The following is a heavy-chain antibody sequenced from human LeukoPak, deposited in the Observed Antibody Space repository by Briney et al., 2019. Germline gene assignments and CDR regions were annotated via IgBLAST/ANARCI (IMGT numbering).Heavy chain of an antibody. CDR3: VESSSDSSWPY. CDR1: GGSISSSS. Sequence: LSLTCTVSGGSISSSSYYWGWIRQAPGKGLEWVAVISYDGSNKYYADSVKGRFTISRDNSKNTLYLQMNSLRAEDTAVYYCVESSSDSSWPYWGQGTLVTVSS. D-gene: IGHD6-13*01. CDR2: ISYDGSNK. V-gene: IGHV3-30-3*01. J-gene: IGHJ4*02.